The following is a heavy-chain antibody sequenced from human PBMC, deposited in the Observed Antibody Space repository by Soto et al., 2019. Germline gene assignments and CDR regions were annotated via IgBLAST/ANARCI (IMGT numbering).Heavy chain of an antibody. CDR1: GFTVSSNY. J-gene: IGHJ6*02. D-gene: IGHD2-15*01. Sequence: GGSLRLSCAASGFTVSSNYMSWVRQAPGKGLEWVSVIYSGGSTYYADSVKGRFTISRDNSKNTLYLQMNSLRAEDTAVYYCAKAGGFCSGGSCSPYEYGMDVWGQGTTVTVSS. V-gene: IGHV3-66*01. CDR2: IYSGGST. CDR3: AKAGGFCSGGSCSPYEYGMDV.